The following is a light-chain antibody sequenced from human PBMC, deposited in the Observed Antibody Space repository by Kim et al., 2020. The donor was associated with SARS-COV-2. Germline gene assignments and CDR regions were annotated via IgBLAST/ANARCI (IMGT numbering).Light chain of an antibody. J-gene: IGKJ2*01. CDR3: QQYSSAPFT. V-gene: IGKV1-27*01. CDR1: HGISSS. Sequence: DIQMTQSPSSLSASVGDRVTITCRASHGISSSLAWYQQKPGKVPDLLRYTASILQSGVPSRFSGSGSVTVFTLTISSLQPEDVATDYCQQYSSAPFTFGQGTKLEI. CDR2: TAS.